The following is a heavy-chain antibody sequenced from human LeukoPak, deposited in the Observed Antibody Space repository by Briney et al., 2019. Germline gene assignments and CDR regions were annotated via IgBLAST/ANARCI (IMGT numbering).Heavy chain of an antibody. CDR2: LYTSGST. Sequence: SETLSLTCTVSGGSITDYHWIWIRQPAGKGLEWIGRLYTSGSTNYNPSLKSRVSMSVDTSKNQFSLKLSSVTAADTAVYYCARQLQETAMLMDGFQHWSQGTLVTVSS. D-gene: IGHD5-18*01. V-gene: IGHV4-4*07. CDR3: ARQLQETAMLMDGFQH. CDR1: GGSITDYH. J-gene: IGHJ1*01.